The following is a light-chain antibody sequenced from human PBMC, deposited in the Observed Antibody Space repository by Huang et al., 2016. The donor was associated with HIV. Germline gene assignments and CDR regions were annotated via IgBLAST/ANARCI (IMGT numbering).Light chain of an antibody. CDR2: AAS. J-gene: IGKJ2*01. Sequence: VMMSQSPATLAASPGERVTLSCGASQSVNTNLAGYQQKPGQPPRLLIYAASTRATGVPASFAGIGSGTEFTLTIDILQSDDFAVYYCQQYNKWPPEYTFGQGTRLEIK. V-gene: IGKV3-15*01. CDR1: QSVNTN. CDR3: QQYNKWPPEYT.